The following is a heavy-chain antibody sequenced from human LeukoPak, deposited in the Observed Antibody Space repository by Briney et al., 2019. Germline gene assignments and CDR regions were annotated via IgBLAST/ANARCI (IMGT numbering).Heavy chain of an antibody. V-gene: IGHV1-2*02. Sequence: GASVKVSCKASGGTFSSYAISWVRQAPGQGLEWMGWINPNSGATKYAQKFQGRVTMTRDTSISTAYMELSSLRSDDTAVHYCARYCSSTSCYFDPYAFDIWGQGTMVTVSS. CDR2: INPNSGAT. D-gene: IGHD2-2*01. J-gene: IGHJ3*02. CDR3: ARYCSSTSCYFDPYAFDI. CDR1: GGTFSSYA.